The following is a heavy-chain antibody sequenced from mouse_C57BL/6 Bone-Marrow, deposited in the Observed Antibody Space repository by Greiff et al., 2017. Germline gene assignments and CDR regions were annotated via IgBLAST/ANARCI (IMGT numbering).Heavy chain of an antibody. CDR2: IYPGDGDT. J-gene: IGHJ1*03. V-gene: IGHV1-82*01. D-gene: IGHD2-4*01. CDR3: ALYDYDGDFDV. Sequence: QVQLQQSGPELVKPGASVKISCKASGYAFSSSWMNWVKQRPGKGLEWIGRIYPGDGDTNYNGKFKGKATLTADKSSSTAYMQRSSLTSEDAAVYCCALYDYDGDFDVWGTGTTVTVSS. CDR1: GYAFSSSW.